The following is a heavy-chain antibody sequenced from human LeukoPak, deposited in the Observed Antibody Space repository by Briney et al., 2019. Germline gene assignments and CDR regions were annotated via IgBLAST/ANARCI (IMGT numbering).Heavy chain of an antibody. CDR1: GGTFSSYA. J-gene: IGHJ4*02. CDR2: IIPIFGTA. CDR3: ATVWFGELVY. Sequence: ASVKVSCKASGGTFSSYAISWVRQAPGQGLEWMGGIIPIFGTANYAQKFQGRVTMTEDTSTDTAYMELSSLRSEDTAVYYCATVWFGELVYWGQGTLVTVSS. D-gene: IGHD3-10*01. V-gene: IGHV1-69*06.